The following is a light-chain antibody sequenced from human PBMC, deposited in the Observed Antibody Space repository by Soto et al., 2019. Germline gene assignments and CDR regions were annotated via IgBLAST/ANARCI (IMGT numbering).Light chain of an antibody. CDR3: SSYTIMSTLK. J-gene: IGLJ3*02. V-gene: IGLV2-14*01. Sequence: QSALTQPASVSGSPGQSVTISCAGTSSDIGAYNYVSWYQQHPGKAPKLIIFEVTNRPSGVSSRFSGSKSGNTASLTISGLQAEDEADYYCSSYTIMSTLKFGGGNQLTVL. CDR1: SSDIGAYNY. CDR2: EVT.